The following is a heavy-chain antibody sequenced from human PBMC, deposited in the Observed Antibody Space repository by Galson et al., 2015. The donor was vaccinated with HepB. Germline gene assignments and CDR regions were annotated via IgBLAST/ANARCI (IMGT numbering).Heavy chain of an antibody. D-gene: IGHD3-22*01. J-gene: IGHJ3*02. V-gene: IGHV2-5*02. Sequence: PALVKPTQTLTLTCTFSGFSLSTGVGVAWIRQTPGKALEWLAIIYWDDDKRYSPSLKSRLTITKDTSRNQVVLTMTNMDPVDTATYYCAHRLSDIYYDTSGYKGQTEGGIVGAFDIWGQGTMVTVSS. CDR3: AHRLSDIYYDTSGYKGQTEGGIVGAFDI. CDR2: IYWDDDK. CDR1: GFSLSTGVG.